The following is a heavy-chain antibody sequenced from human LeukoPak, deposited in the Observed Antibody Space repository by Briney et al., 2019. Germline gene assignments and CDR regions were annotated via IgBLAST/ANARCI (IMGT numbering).Heavy chain of an antibody. CDR1: GYTFTDYC. D-gene: IGHD2/OR15-2a*01. CDR2: ITPNSGDT. Sequence: GASVKVSCKASGYTFTDYCIHWVRQAPGQGLEWMAWITPNSGDTNYAQNFQGRVTVTRDTSINTAYMELSGLRSDDTAVYFCARVVGQGTSMPSRGYFDYWGQGTLVSVSS. V-gene: IGHV1-2*02. CDR3: ARVVGQGTSMPSRGYFDY. J-gene: IGHJ4*02.